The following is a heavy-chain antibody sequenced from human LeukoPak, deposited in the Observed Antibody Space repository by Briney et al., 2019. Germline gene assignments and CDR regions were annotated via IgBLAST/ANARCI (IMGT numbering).Heavy chain of an antibody. J-gene: IGHJ4*02. D-gene: IGHD3-22*01. CDR2: IYYSGST. V-gene: IGHV4-59*12. CDR3: ARERSYYYDSSGGDY. Sequence: SETLSLTCTVSGGSISSYYWSWIRQPPGKGLEWIGYIYYSGSTNYNPSLKSRVTISVDTSKNQFSLKLSSVTAADTAVYYCARERSYYYDSSGGDYWGQGTLVTVSS. CDR1: GGSISSYY.